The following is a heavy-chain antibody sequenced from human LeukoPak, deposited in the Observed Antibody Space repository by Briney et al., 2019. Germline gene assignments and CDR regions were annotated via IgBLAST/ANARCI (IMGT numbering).Heavy chain of an antibody. J-gene: IGHJ3*02. CDR2: IYYSGST. Sequence: SETLSLTCTVSGGSISSYYWSWIRQPPGKGLEWIGYIYYSGSTNYNPSLKSRVTISVDTPKNQFSLKLSSVTAADTALYYCARDKGLDAFDIWGQGTMVTVSS. CDR1: GGSISSYY. V-gene: IGHV4-59*01. CDR3: ARDKGLDAFDI.